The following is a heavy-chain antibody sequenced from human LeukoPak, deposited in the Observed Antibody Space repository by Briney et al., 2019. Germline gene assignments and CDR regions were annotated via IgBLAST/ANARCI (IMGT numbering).Heavy chain of an antibody. V-gene: IGHV6-1*01. Sequence: SQTLTLTCAISGDSFSSDNATWNWIRLSPSRGLEWLGRTYYRSKWYDDFAASVRGRIAIDPETAKNQFSLPLNSVTPADSAIYFCVRAREELMVDYYFDLGGRGTQVTVSS. CDR1: GDSFSSDNAT. J-gene: IGHJ2*01. D-gene: IGHD3-10*01. CDR2: TYYRSKWYD. CDR3: VRAREELMVDYYFDL.